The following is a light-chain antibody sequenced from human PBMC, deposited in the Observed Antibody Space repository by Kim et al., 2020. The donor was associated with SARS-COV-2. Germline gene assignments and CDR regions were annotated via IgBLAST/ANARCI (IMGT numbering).Light chain of an antibody. Sequence: LSPGERATLSGRASQSISSFLAWYQQKPGQAPRLLIYEETNRATGIPARFSGSGSGTDFTLTITSLEPEDSAVYYCQQRSNWPPYSFGQGTKLEI. CDR1: QSISSF. V-gene: IGKV3-11*01. CDR3: QQRSNWPPYS. J-gene: IGKJ2*03. CDR2: EET.